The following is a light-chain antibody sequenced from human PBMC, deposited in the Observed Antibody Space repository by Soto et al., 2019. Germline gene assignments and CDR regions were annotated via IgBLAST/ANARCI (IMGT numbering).Light chain of an antibody. CDR2: DVT. J-gene: IGLJ3*02. CDR3: CSYAGRYTWV. CDR1: SSDVGGYNY. Sequence: QSALTQPRSVSGSPGQSVAISCTGSSSDVGGYNYVSWYQQSPGKAPKLMLYDVTERPSGVPHRFSGSKSGNTASLTISGLQAEDEADYYCCSYAGRYTWVFGGGTKLTVL. V-gene: IGLV2-11*01.